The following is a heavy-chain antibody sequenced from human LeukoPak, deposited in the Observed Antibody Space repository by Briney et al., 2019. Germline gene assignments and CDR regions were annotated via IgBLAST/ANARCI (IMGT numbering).Heavy chain of an antibody. V-gene: IGHV3-23*01. CDR2: ISGSGGST. J-gene: IGHJ4*02. D-gene: IGHD3-22*01. CDR1: GFTFSSYG. Sequence: GGSLRLSCAASGFTFSSYGMSWVRQAPGKGLEWVSAISGSGGSTYYADSVKGRFTISRDNSKNTLYLQMNSLRAEDTAVYYCAKSNAYYDSSGYFDYWGQGTLVTVSS. CDR3: AKSNAYYDSSGYFDY.